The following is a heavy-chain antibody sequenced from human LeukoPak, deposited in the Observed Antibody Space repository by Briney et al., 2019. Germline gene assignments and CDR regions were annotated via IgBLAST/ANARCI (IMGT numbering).Heavy chain of an antibody. J-gene: IGHJ4*02. CDR1: GFSFSTSW. D-gene: IGHD1-1*01. Sequence: GGSLRLSCVASGFSFSTSWMTWVRQAPGKGLEWVANIRKDGREIYYADSMKGRFTISRDNSKNSLYLQIHSLRAEDTGVYYWVRDGDRWNGFDHWGQETLVTVSS. CDR2: IRKDGREI. CDR3: VRDGDRWNGFDH. V-gene: IGHV3-7*01.